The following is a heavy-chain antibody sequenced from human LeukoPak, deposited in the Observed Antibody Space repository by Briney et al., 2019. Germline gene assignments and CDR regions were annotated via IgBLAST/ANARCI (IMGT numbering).Heavy chain of an antibody. CDR2: INPNSGGT. CDR1: GYTFTGYY. CDR3: AREGDVGTAMAYNWFDP. D-gene: IGHD5-18*01. Sequence: ASVKVSCKASGYTFTGYYMHWVRQAPGQGLEWMGWINPNSGGTNYAQKFRGRVTMTRDTSISTAYMELSRLRSDDTAVYYCAREGDVGTAMAYNWFDPWGQGTLVTVSS. V-gene: IGHV1-2*02. J-gene: IGHJ5*02.